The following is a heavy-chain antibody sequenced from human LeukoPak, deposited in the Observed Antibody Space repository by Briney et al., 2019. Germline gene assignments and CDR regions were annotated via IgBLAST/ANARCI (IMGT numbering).Heavy chain of an antibody. CDR3: ARVDYSNYAMDY. CDR1: GGSISSGGYS. V-gene: IGHV4-30-2*01. Sequence: PSQTLSLTCAVSGGSISSGGYSWSWIRQPPGKGLEWIGYIYHSGSTYYNPSLRSRVTISVDRSKNQFSLKLSSVTAADTALYYCARVDYSNYAMDYWGQGTLVTVSS. CDR2: IYHSGST. J-gene: IGHJ4*02. D-gene: IGHD4-11*01.